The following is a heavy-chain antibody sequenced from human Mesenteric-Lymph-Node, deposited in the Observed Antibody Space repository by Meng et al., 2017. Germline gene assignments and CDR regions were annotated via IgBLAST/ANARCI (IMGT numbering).Heavy chain of an antibody. CDR2: IYYSGST. V-gene: IGHV4-39*01. Sequence: QLQLQESGPGLVKPSETLSLTCTVSGCSINSNSYYWGWIRQPPGKGLEWIGSIYYSGSTYYNPSLKSRVPISVDTSKNQFSLKLSSVTAADTAVYYCARVSMITFGGVDYWGQGTLVTVSS. CDR3: ARVSMITFGGVDY. D-gene: IGHD3-16*01. CDR1: GCSINSNSYY. J-gene: IGHJ4*02.